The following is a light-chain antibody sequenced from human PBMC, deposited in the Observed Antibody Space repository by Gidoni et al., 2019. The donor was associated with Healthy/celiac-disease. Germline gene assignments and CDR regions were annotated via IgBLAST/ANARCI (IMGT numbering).Light chain of an antibody. Sequence: DIQMTQSPSTLSASVGDRVTITCRASQSISSWLAWYQQKPGKAPKLLIYDASSLESGVPSRFSGSGSGTEFTLTISSLQPDEFATYYCQQYNSYHTFGQGTKVEIK. J-gene: IGKJ1*01. CDR1: QSISSW. V-gene: IGKV1-5*01. CDR2: DAS. CDR3: QQYNSYHT.